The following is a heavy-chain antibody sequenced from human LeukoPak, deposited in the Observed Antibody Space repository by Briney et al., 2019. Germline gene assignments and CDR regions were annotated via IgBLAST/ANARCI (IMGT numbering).Heavy chain of an antibody. D-gene: IGHD3-22*01. Sequence: SQTLSLTCTVSGGFISSGGYYWSWIRQHPGKGLEWIGYIYYSGSTYYNPSLKSRVTISVDTSKNQFSLKLSSVTAADTAVYYCAREYDSSGYPGYNWFDPWGQGTLVTVSS. V-gene: IGHV4-31*03. CDR2: IYYSGST. J-gene: IGHJ5*02. CDR3: AREYDSSGYPGYNWFDP. CDR1: GGFISSGGYY.